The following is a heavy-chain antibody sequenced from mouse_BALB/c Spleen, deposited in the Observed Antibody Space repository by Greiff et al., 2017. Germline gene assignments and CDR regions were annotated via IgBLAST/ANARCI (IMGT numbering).Heavy chain of an antibody. D-gene: IGHD2-1*01. V-gene: IGHV3-6*02. CDR1: GYSITSGYY. CDR2: ISYDGSN. CDR3: AREYGNYNWFAY. J-gene: IGHJ3*01. Sequence: EVQRVESGPGLVKPSQSLSLTCSVTGYSITSGYYWNWIRQFPGNKLEWMGYISYDGSNNYNPSLKNRISITRDTSKNQFFLKLNSVTTEDTATYYCAREYGNYNWFAYWGQGTLVTVSA.